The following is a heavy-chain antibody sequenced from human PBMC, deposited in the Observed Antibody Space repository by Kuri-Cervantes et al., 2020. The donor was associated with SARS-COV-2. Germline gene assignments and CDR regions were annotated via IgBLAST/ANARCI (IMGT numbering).Heavy chain of an antibody. CDR2: IYSGGST. V-gene: IGHV3-53*01. D-gene: IGHD3-16*01. Sequence: GESLKISCAASGFTVSSNYMSWVRQAPGKGLEWVSVIYSGGSTYYADSVKGRFTISRDNSKNTLYLQMNSLRGDDTAVYYCAILETLWLHGYFDYWGQGTLVTVSS. J-gene: IGHJ4*02. CDR1: GFTVSSNY. CDR3: AILETLWLHGYFDY.